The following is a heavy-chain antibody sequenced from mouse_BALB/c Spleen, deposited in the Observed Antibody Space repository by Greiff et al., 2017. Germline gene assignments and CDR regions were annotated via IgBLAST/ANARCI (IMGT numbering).Heavy chain of an antibody. Sequence: EVHLVESGGGLVQPGGSRKLSCAASGFTFSSYAMSWVRQTPEKRLEWVASISSGGSTYYPDSVKGRFTISRDNARNILYLQMSSLRSEDTAMYYCAREDYYYGSRGAYWGQGTLVTVSA. V-gene: IGHV5-6-5*01. D-gene: IGHD1-1*01. CDR1: GFTFSSYA. J-gene: IGHJ3*01. CDR2: ISSGGST. CDR3: AREDYYYGSRGAY.